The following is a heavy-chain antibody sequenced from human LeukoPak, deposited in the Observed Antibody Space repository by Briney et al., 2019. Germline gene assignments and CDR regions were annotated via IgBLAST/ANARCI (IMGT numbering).Heavy chain of an antibody. V-gene: IGHV1-69*01. CDR3: ASRVSGYSSSWYPPADFHYYYGMDV. J-gene: IGHJ6*02. CDR1: GGTFSSYA. D-gene: IGHD6-13*01. Sequence: SVKVSCKASGGTFSSYAISWVRQAPGQGLEWMGGIIPIFGTANYAQKFQGRVTITADESTSTAYMELSSLRSEDTAVYYCASRVSGYSSSWYPPADFHYYYGMDVWGQGTTVTVSS. CDR2: IIPIFGTA.